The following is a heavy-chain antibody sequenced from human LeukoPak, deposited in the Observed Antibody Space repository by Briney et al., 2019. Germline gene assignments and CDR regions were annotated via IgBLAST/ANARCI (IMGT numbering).Heavy chain of an antibody. CDR1: GGSISSGDYY. J-gene: IGHJ4*02. CDR2: IYYSGST. V-gene: IGHV4-30-4*08. D-gene: IGHD3-22*01. CDR3: ARDRATKYSSGYFWFGFNDY. Sequence: SQTLSLTCTVSGGSISSGDYYWSWIRQPPGKGLEWIGYIYYSGSTYYNPSLKSRVTISVDTSKNQFSLKLSSVTAADTAVYYCARDRATKYSSGYFWFGFNDYWGQGTLITVSS.